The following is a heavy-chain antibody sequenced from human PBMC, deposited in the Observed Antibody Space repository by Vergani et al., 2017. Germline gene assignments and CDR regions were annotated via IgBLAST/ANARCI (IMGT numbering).Heavy chain of an antibody. CDR3: ATKSCGTPGCQIGYFRE. Sequence: QVHLVESGGGVVQPGRSLRLSCVVSGFTSSYYGMHWVRQAPGKGLEWVAVISYDGTQKYYADSVKGRFTISRDHSKSTLYLQMNSLRTEDTAVYYCATKSCGTPGCQIGYFREWGQGTLVTVSP. D-gene: IGHD1-1*01. J-gene: IGHJ1*01. V-gene: IGHV3-30*03. CDR1: GFTSSYYG. CDR2: ISYDGTQK.